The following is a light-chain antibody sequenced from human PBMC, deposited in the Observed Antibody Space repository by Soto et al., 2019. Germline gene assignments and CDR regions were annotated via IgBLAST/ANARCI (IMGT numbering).Light chain of an antibody. J-gene: IGLJ1*01. CDR2: DVS. V-gene: IGLV2-14*01. Sequence: QSALTQPASVSGSPGQSITISCTRTSSDVGSYNYVSWYQQHPGKAPKLLIYDVSNRPSGVSNRFSGSKSGNTASLTISGLQAEDEADYYCSSYTSSSTPYVFGTGTKVTVL. CDR1: SSDVGSYNY. CDR3: SSYTSSSTPYV.